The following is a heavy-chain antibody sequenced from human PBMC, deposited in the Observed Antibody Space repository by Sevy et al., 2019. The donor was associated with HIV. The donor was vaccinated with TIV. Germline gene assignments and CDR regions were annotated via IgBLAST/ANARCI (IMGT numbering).Heavy chain of an antibody. V-gene: IGHV1-2*06. CDR1: GYXXTGYY. Sequence: ASVKVSCKASGYXXTGYYMHWVRQAPGQGLEWMGRINPNSGGTNYAQKFQGRVTMTRDTSISTAYMELSRLRSDDTAVYYCARESKAALRSSXDXWGQGTLVTVSS. D-gene: IGHD6-25*01. CDR3: ARESKAALRSSXDX. CDR2: INPNSGGT. J-gene: IGHJ5*02.